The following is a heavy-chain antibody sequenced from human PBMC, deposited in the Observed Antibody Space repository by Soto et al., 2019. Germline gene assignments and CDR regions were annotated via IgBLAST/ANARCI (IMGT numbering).Heavy chain of an antibody. CDR2: IKSKTDGGTT. CDR3: TTDPDLGYYYYGMDV. J-gene: IGHJ6*02. V-gene: IGHV3-15*01. CDR1: GFTFSNAW. Sequence: GGSLRLSCAASGFTFSNAWMSWVRQAPGKGLEWVGRIKSKTDGGTTDYAAPVKGRFTISRDDSKNTLYLQMNSLKTEDTAVYYCTTDPDLGYYYYGMDVWGQGTTVTVSS.